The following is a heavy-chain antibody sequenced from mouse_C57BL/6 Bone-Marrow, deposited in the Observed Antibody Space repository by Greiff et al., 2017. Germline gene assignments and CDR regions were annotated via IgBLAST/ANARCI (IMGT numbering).Heavy chain of an antibody. J-gene: IGHJ2*01. CDR3: AGGLY. V-gene: IGHV1-50*01. Sequence: VQLQQPGAELVKPGASVKLSCKASGYTFTSYWMQWVNQRPGQGLEWIGEIDPSDSYTNYNQKFKGKATLTVDTSSRTAYMQLSSLTSEDSAVYDCAGGLYWGPGTTLTVSS. CDR1: GYTFTSYW. CDR2: IDPSDSYT.